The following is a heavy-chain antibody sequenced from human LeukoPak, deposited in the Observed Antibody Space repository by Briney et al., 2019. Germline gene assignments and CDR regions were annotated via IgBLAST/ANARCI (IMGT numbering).Heavy chain of an antibody. D-gene: IGHD6-13*01. CDR1: GGSISSSSYY. J-gene: IGHJ5*02. CDR2: IYYSGST. V-gene: IGHV4-39*07. Sequence: PSETLSLTCTVSGGSISSSSYYWGWIRQPPGKGLEWIGSIYYSGSTYYNPSLKSRVTISVDTSKNQFSLKLSSVTAADTAVYYCAREVEAAPQGFDPWGQGTLVTVSS. CDR3: AREVEAAPQGFDP.